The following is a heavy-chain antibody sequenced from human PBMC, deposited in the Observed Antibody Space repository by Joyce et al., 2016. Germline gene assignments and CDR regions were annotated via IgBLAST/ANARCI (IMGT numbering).Heavy chain of an antibody. CDR1: GYSFTTHY. CDR3: ARVGGGVYDFWSGFFDY. V-gene: IGHV1-46*01. Sequence: QVQLVQSGAEVKKTGASVRVSCKASGYSFTTHYIHWMRQAPGKGLEWMGIINPSGGSTNYAQKFQGRVTMTRDTSTSTVYLELSSLRSEDTAVYYCARVGGGVYDFWSGFFDYWGQGTLVTVSS. J-gene: IGHJ4*02. CDR2: INPSGGST. D-gene: IGHD3-3*01.